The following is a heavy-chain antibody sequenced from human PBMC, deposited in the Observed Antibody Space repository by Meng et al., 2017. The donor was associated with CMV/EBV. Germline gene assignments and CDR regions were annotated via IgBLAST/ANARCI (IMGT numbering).Heavy chain of an antibody. CDR3: VRAPPDYAGNFDY. Sequence: CAATGFSLSDHNMIWVRQAPGKGLEWVSSFSYTSSYIYYADSVKGRFTMSRDNAKNSVFFQMDSLRAEDTAVYYCVRAPPDYAGNFDYWGQGTLVTVSS. CDR1: GFSLSDHN. CDR2: FSYTSSYI. J-gene: IGHJ4*02. V-gene: IGHV3-21*06. D-gene: IGHD4-23*01.